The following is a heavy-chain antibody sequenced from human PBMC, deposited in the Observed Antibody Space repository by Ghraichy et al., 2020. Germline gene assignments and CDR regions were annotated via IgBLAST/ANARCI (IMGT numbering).Heavy chain of an antibody. CDR1: GYTFTSYG. V-gene: IGHV1-18*04. D-gene: IGHD3-10*01. CDR3: ARGYYYGSGSYYPTDY. CDR2: ISAYNGNT. J-gene: IGHJ4*02. Sequence: ASVKVSCKASGYTFTSYGISWVRQAPGQGLEWMGWISAYNGNTNYAQKLQGRVTMTTDTSTSTAYMELRSLRSDDTAVYYCARGYYYGSGSYYPTDYWGQGTLVTVSS.